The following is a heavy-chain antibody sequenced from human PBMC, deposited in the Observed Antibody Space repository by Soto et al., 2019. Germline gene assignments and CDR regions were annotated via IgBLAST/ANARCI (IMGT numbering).Heavy chain of an antibody. CDR2: IYYSGST. Sequence: SETLSLTCTVSGGSVSSGSYYWSWIRQPPGKGLEWIGYIYYSGSTNYNPSLKSRVTISVDTSKNQFSLKLSSVTAADTAVYYCARDEGGSYNYYYYYGMDVWGQGTTVTVSS. D-gene: IGHD1-26*01. CDR1: GGSVSSGSYY. J-gene: IGHJ6*02. V-gene: IGHV4-61*01. CDR3: ARDEGGSYNYYYYYGMDV.